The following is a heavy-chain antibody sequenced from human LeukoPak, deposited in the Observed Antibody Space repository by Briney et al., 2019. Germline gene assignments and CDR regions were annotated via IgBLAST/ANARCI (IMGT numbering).Heavy chain of an antibody. J-gene: IGHJ4*02. CDR3: AKASHGLPGDY. CDR1: GFTFSSYA. D-gene: IGHD3/OR15-3a*01. Sequence: GGSLRLSCAACGFTFSSYAMSWVRQAPGKGLEWVSAISGSGGSTYYADSVKGRFTVSRDNSKNTLYLQMNSLRAEDTAVYYCAKASHGLPGDYWGQGTLVTVSS. V-gene: IGHV3-23*01. CDR2: ISGSGGST.